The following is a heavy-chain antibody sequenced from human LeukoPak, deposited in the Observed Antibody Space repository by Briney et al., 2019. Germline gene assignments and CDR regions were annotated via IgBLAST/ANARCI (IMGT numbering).Heavy chain of an antibody. Sequence: GASVKVSCKASGYTFTGDYMHWVRQAPGQGLEWMGIINPSGGSTNYAQKFQGRVTMTGDTSTSTVYMELSSLRSEDTAVYYCAREIPYCSSTSCPFGYWGQGTLVTVSS. J-gene: IGHJ4*02. CDR1: GYTFTGDY. CDR2: INPSGGST. V-gene: IGHV1-46*01. D-gene: IGHD2-2*01. CDR3: AREIPYCSSTSCPFGY.